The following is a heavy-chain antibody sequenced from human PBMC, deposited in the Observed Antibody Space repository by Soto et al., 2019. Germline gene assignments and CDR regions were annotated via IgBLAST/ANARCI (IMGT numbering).Heavy chain of an antibody. V-gene: IGHV5-51*01. CDR1: GYNFATSW. CDR3: ARRNGTRFDY. Sequence: PGESLKISCKGSGYNFATSWIGWVRQMPGKGLEWMGIIYPSDSDTRYSPSFQGQVTISADKSIATAYLQWSSLKASDTAIYYCARRNGTRFDYWGQGTLVTVSS. D-gene: IGHD1-26*01. J-gene: IGHJ4*02. CDR2: IYPSDSDT.